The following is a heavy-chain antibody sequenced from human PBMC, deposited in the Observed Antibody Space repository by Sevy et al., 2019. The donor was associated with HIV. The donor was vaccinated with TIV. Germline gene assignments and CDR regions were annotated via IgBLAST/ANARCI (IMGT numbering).Heavy chain of an antibody. CDR2: LSFGCGEI. V-gene: IGHV3-23*01. CDR1: GFTFSKYS. Sequence: GGSLRLSCAASGFTFSKYSMSWVRQPPGKGLEWVSTLSFGCGEINYADSVKGRFTIYRDNSKSSVYLHMNNLRPEDTAVYYCAREGCTKPHDYWGQGTLVTVSS. J-gene: IGHJ4*02. D-gene: IGHD2-8*01. CDR3: AREGCTKPHDY.